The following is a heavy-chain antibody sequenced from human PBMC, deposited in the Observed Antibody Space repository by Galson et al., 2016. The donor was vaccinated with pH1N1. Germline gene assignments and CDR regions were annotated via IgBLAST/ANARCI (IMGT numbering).Heavy chain of an antibody. V-gene: IGHV1-69*13. CDR3: VRVSGYNSGYIDS. CDR1: GGPLNSHA. Sequence: SVKVSCKASGGPLNSHAISWVRQAPGQGLEWMGRIVGIFRSANYTQKFQGRVTITADEFMSTTYMELSSLRSDDTAVYYCVRVSGYNSGYIDSWGQGTLVTVSS. J-gene: IGHJ4*02. D-gene: IGHD5-18*01. CDR2: IVGIFRSA.